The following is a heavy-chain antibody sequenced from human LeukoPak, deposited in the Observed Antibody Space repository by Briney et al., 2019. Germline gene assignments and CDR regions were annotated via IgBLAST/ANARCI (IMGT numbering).Heavy chain of an antibody. J-gene: IGHJ4*02. CDR3: ASYDKWLTYYFDY. Sequence: SETLSLTCAVYGGSFSGYYWSWIRQPPGKGLEWVGEINHSGSTNYNPSLKSRVTISVDTSKNQFSLKLSSVTAADTAVYYCASYDKWLTYYFDYWGQGTLVTVSS. D-gene: IGHD3-9*01. V-gene: IGHV4-34*01. CDR2: INHSGST. CDR1: GGSFSGYY.